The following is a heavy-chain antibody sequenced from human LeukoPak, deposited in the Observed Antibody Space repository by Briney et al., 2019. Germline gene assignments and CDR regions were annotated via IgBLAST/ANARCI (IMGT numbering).Heavy chain of an antibody. CDR3: ARFPYYDFWSGYSDSYGMDV. CDR1: GYTFTGYY. D-gene: IGHD3-3*01. V-gene: IGHV1-2*02. Sequence: ASVKVSCKASGYTFTGYYMHWVRQAPGQGLEWMGWINPNSGGTNYAQKFQGRVTMTRDTSISTAYMELSSLRSEDTAVYYCARFPYYDFWSGYSDSYGMDVWGQGTTVTVSS. CDR2: INPNSGGT. J-gene: IGHJ6*02.